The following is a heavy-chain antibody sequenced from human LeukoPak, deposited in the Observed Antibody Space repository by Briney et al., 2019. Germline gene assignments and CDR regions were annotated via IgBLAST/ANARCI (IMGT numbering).Heavy chain of an antibody. V-gene: IGHV3-30-3*01. D-gene: IGHD2/OR15-2a*01. CDR2: ISYDGSNK. CDR1: GFTFSSYA. Sequence: GSLSLSCAASGFTFSSYAMHWVRQAPGKGLEWVAVISYDGSNKYYADSVKGRFTISKNNSKNKLYLQMNSLRDEERAVYYCAREIYYFDSWGQGNLVTVSS. CDR3: AREIYYFDS. J-gene: IGHJ4*02.